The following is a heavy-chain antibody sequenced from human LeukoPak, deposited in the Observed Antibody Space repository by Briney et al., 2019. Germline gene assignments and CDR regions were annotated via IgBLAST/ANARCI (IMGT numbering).Heavy chain of an antibody. CDR2: IYPGGSDT. J-gene: IGHJ4*02. Sequence: GESLKISCKGSGYSFTNYWIGWVRQMPGKGLEWMGIIYPGGSDTRYSPSFQGQVTISADKSISIAYLQWSSLKASDSAIYYCARRRDLASFDCWGQGTLVTVSS. V-gene: IGHV5-51*01. CDR3: ARRRDLASFDC. CDR1: GYSFTNYW. D-gene: IGHD2-15*01.